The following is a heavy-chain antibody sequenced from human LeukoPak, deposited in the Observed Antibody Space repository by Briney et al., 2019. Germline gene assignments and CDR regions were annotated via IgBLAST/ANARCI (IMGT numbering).Heavy chain of an antibody. D-gene: IGHD6-13*01. CDR2: INHSGST. J-gene: IGHJ5*02. Sequence: TSETLSLTCAVYGGSFSGYYWSWIRQPPGKGLEWIGEINHSGSTNYNPSLKSRVTISVDTSKNQFSLKLSSVTAADTAVYYCARWRTQQQLVRSWFDPWGQGTLVTVSS. V-gene: IGHV4-34*01. CDR3: ARWRTQQQLVRSWFDP. CDR1: GGSFSGYY.